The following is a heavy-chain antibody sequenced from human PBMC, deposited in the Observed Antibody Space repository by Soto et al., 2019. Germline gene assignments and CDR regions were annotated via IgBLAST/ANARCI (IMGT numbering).Heavy chain of an antibody. CDR3: TRGLSSPSATGI. J-gene: IGHJ4*02. Sequence: SETLSLTCTVSGGSLSRCCNSWGWVRQPPGKGLEWIGSIHNSGSTSYNPSLKSRVTISVDTPKNQFSLNLTSVTAADTAVYYCTRGLSSPSATGIWGQGTLVTVSS. V-gene: IGHV4-39*01. CDR1: GGSLSRCCNS. D-gene: IGHD6-6*01. CDR2: IHNSGST.